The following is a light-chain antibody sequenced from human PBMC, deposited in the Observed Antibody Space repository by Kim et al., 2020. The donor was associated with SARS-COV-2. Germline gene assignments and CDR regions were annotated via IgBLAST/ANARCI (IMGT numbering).Light chain of an antibody. V-gene: IGLV3-21*04. J-gene: IGLJ1*01. CDR3: QVWDSSRDHRGYV. CDR2: YDT. Sequence: SYELTQPPSVSVAPGETARITCGGNKIGSKSVHWYQQKPGQAPALVIDYDTDRPSGIPERFSGSNSGNTATLTITRVEAGDEADHYCQVWDSSRDHRGYVFGTGTKVTVL. CDR1: KIGSKS.